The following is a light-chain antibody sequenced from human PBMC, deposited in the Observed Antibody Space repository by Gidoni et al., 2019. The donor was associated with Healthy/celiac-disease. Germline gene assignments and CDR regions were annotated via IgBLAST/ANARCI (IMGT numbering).Light chain of an antibody. J-gene: IGKJ2*01. CDR3: KQRSNWS. V-gene: IGKV3-11*01. Sequence: EIVLTQSPATLSLSPGERATLSCRASQSVSSYLAWYQQKPGQAPRLLIYDAYNRATGIPARFSGSGSGTDFTLTISSLEPEDFAVYYCKQRSNWSFGQGTKLEIK. CDR1: QSVSSY. CDR2: DAY.